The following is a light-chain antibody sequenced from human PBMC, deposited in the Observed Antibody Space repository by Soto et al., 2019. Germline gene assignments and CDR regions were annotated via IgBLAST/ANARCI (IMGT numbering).Light chain of an antibody. CDR1: SSNIGRNT. V-gene: IGLV1-44*01. CDR2: SNN. J-gene: IGLJ1*01. CDR3: AAWDDSLNGPGYV. Sequence: QAVVTQPPSASGTPGQRVTISCSGSSSNIGRNTVNWYQQLPGTAPKLLIYSNNQRPSGVPDRFSGSKSGTSASLAISGLQSEDEADYYCAAWDDSLNGPGYVFGTGTKLTVL.